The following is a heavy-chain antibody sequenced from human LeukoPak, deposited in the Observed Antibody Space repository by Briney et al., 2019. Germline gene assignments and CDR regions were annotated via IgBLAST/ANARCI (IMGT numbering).Heavy chain of an antibody. V-gene: IGHV3-30*18. D-gene: IGHD4-17*01. J-gene: IGHJ4*01. CDR1: GFAFSNYV. CDR3: AKDGPTVTIFGHFDY. CDR2: ISYDGSNI. Sequence: PGGSLRLSCAASGFAFSNYVMHWVRQAPGKGLEWVAVISYDGSNIYYADSVKGRFTISRDNSKNTLYLQMNSLSAEDTAVYYCAKDGPTVTIFGHFDYRGHGTLVTVSS.